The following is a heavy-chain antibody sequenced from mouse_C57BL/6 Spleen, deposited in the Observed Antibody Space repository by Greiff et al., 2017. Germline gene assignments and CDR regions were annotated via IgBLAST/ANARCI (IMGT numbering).Heavy chain of an antibody. Sequence: QVQLKQSGPELVKPGASVKISCKASGYAFSRSWMNWVKQRPGKGLEWIGRIYPGDGDTNYNGKFKGKATLTADKSSSTAYMQLSSLTSEDSAVYFCASPPYYYGSSTSLDWVAYWGQGTLVTVSA. V-gene: IGHV1-82*01. J-gene: IGHJ3*01. CDR3: ASPPYYYGSSTSLDWVAY. CDR1: GYAFSRSW. D-gene: IGHD1-1*01. CDR2: IYPGDGDT.